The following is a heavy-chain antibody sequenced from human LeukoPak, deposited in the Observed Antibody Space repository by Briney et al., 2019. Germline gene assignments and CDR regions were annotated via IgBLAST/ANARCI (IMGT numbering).Heavy chain of an antibody. Sequence: SETLSLTCAVSGGSISSGGYSWSWIRQPPGKGLEWIGYIYRSGSTYYNPSLKSRVTISVDRSKNQFSLKLSSVTAADTAVYYCARGDYGDHNWFDPWGQGTLVTVSS. CDR1: GGSISSGGYS. V-gene: IGHV4-30-2*01. CDR2: IYRSGST. D-gene: IGHD4-17*01. CDR3: ARGDYGDHNWFDP. J-gene: IGHJ5*02.